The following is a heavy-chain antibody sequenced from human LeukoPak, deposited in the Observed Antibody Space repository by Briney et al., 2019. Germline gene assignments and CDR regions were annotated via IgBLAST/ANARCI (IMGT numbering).Heavy chain of an antibody. D-gene: IGHD2-15*01. V-gene: IGHV4-39*01. J-gene: IGHJ5*02. CDR1: GGSISSSDHY. CDR2: IYYSGTT. Sequence: PSETLSLTCTVSGGSISSSDHYWGWIRQPPGKGLEWNASIYYSGTTHYNPSHQSRVTMSVDTSKNQFSLKLSSVTAADTAVYYCARVNTQGVPSPWGQGILVTVSS. CDR3: ARVNTQGVPSP.